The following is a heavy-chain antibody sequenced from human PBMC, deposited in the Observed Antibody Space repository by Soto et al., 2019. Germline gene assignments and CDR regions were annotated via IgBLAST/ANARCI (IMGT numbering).Heavy chain of an antibody. D-gene: IGHD1-26*01. J-gene: IGHJ4*02. CDR1: GYSIISSNW. CDR3: ARREIQGPIDY. Sequence: LEILSLTCAVSGYSIISSNWWGWIRQPPGKGLEWIGYIYYSGTTYYNPSLKSRVTMSVDTSKNQFSLKLTSVTAVDTAMYYCARREIQGPIDYWGQGTLVTVSS. V-gene: IGHV4-28*01. CDR2: IYYSGTT.